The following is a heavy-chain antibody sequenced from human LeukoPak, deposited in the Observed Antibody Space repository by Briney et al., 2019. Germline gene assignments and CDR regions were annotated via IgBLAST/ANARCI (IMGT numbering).Heavy chain of an antibody. Sequence: PGGSLSLFCAASGFTFSSYSMNWVRQAPGKGLEWVSSISCSSSYIYYADSVKGRFTISRDNAKNSLYLQMNSLRAEDTAVYYCARGRAGNDYNHNDYWGQGTLVTVSS. CDR2: ISCSSSYI. J-gene: IGHJ4*01. CDR1: GFTFSSYS. CDR3: ARGRAGNDYNHNDY. D-gene: IGHD3-10*01. V-gene: IGHV3-21*01.